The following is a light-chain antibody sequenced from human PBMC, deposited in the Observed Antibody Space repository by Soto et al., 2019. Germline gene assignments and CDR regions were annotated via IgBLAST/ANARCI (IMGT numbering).Light chain of an antibody. CDR1: SSNIGSNT. CDR2: SNN. J-gene: IGLJ1*01. V-gene: IGLV1-44*01. Sequence: QPVLTQPPSASGTPGQRVTISCSGSSSNIGSNTVNWYQQLPGTAPKLLIYSNNQRPSGVPDRFSGSKSGTSASLAIGGLQSEDEADYYCAAWDDSLNEVFGTGTKVTVL. CDR3: AAWDDSLNEV.